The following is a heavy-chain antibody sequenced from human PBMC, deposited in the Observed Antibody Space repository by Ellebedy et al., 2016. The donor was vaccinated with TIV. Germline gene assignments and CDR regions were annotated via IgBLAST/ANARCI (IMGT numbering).Heavy chain of an antibody. D-gene: IGHD4-23*01. J-gene: IGHJ6*02. CDR3: ARGPDGGNSDRFFYFGMDV. V-gene: IGHV1-69*13. CDR1: GGTFSIYT. Sequence: AASVKVSCKASGGTFSIYTISWVRQAPGQGLEWMGGINPIFGTANYAQKFHGRVTITADESASTAYMELSSLRSEDTAVYYCARGPDGGNSDRFFYFGMDVWGQGTTVTVSS. CDR2: INPIFGTA.